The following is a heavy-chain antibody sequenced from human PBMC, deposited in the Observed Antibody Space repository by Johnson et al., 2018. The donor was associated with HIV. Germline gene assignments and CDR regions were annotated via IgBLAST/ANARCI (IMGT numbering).Heavy chain of an antibody. D-gene: IGHD1-14*01. V-gene: IGHV3-7*05. CDR2: TKQAGSEN. J-gene: IGHJ3*02. CDR3: AKDLVSHYTGNRYASDI. CDR1: GFTLSDYW. Sequence: VQLVESGGGLVQPGGSLRLSCAASGFTLSDYWVTWVRQPPGKGLEWVANTKQAGSENYYVDSVKGRFPISRDNAKNALFLQMNNLRAEDTAVYYCAKDLVSHYTGNRYASDIWGQGTMVTVSS.